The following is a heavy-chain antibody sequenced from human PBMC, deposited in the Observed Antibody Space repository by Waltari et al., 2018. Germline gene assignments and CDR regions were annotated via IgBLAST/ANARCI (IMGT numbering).Heavy chain of an antibody. J-gene: IGHJ4*02. CDR3: ARERQDRTDCSGGSCKRDY. CDR2: ISQSGNT. CDR1: GGSLSGYY. V-gene: IGHV4-34*01. D-gene: IGHD2-15*01. Sequence: QVQLQQWGAGLLKPSETLSLTCAVNGGSLSGYYWSRIRQPPGKGLEWIGEISQSGNTNYNPSLKSRVSTSVDKSKNQFSLNLGSVSAADTAVYYCARERQDRTDCSGGSCKRDYWGQGTLVTVSS.